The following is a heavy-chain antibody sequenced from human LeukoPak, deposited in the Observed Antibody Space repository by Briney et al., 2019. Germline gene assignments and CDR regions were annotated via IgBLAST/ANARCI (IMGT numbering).Heavy chain of an antibody. J-gene: IGHJ4*02. D-gene: IGHD3-22*01. Sequence: PGGSLRLSCAASGFTFSSYAMHWVRQAPGKGLEYVSAISSNGGSTYYANSVKGRFTISRDNSKNTLYLQMGSLRAEDMAVYYCARRRYYDSSGYTFGFDYWAREPWSPSPQ. CDR3: ARRRYYDSSGYTFGFDY. V-gene: IGHV3-64*01. CDR2: ISSNGGST. CDR1: GFTFSSYA.